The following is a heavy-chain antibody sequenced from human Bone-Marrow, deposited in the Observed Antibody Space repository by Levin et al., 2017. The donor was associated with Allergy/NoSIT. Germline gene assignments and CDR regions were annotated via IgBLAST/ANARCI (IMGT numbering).Heavy chain of an antibody. CDR3: ARHEGGYYYYGLNV. J-gene: IGHJ6*02. Sequence: SETLSLTCTVSGGSMNSSHYYWAWIRQPPGKGLEWLACIYYRGSTYYNPSLKSRLTMSVDTSKNQFSLRLSSVTAADTAVYYCARHEGGYYYYGLNVWGQGTTVTVSS. V-gene: IGHV4-39*01. CDR1: GGSMNSSHYY. CDR2: IYYRGST.